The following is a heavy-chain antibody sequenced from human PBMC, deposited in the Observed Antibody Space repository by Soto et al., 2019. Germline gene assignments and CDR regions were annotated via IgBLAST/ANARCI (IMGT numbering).Heavy chain of an antibody. V-gene: IGHV4-4*02. CDR3: ARSHRSLAAGGIDY. CDR1: GGSISSSNL. CDR2: IYHSGST. D-gene: IGHD6-13*01. J-gene: IGHJ4*02. Sequence: QVQLQESGPGLVKPSGTLSLTCAVSGGSISSSNLWTWVRQPPGKGLEWIGEIYHSGSTNYNPSLRSRVTISVDKPKNQFSLKVTSVPAADTAVYYCARSHRSLAAGGIDYWGQGILVTASS.